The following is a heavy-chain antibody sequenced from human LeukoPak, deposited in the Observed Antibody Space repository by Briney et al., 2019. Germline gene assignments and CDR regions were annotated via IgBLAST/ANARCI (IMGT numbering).Heavy chain of an antibody. CDR1: GYTFTGYY. CDR2: INPNSGGT. Sequence: ASVKVSCKASGYTFTGYYMHWVRQAPGQGLEWMGWINPNSGGTNYAQRFQGRVTMTRDTSISTAYMELSRLRSDDTAVYYCARGGDSYGSYFDYWGQGTLVTVSS. D-gene: IGHD5-18*01. J-gene: IGHJ4*02. V-gene: IGHV1-2*02. CDR3: ARGGDSYGSYFDY.